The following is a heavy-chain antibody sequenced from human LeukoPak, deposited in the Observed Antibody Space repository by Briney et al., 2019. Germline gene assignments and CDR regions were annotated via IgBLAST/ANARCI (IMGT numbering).Heavy chain of an antibody. V-gene: IGHV3-30*02. Sequence: GGSLRLSCAASGFIFSSYGMHWVRQAPGKGLEWVAFIRYDGSNKYYADSVKGRFTISRDISKNTLYLQINSLRTEDTAVYYCAKSYTSGAWLWWDWGQGTLVTVSS. CDR1: GFIFSSYG. CDR3: AKSYTSGAWLWWD. D-gene: IGHD6-19*01. J-gene: IGHJ4*02. CDR2: IRYDGSNK.